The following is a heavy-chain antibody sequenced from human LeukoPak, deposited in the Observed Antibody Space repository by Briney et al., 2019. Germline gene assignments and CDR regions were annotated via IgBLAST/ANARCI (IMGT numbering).Heavy chain of an antibody. J-gene: IGHJ6*03. CDR3: ATTEWVYYYMDV. V-gene: IGHV3-21*01. CDR1: GFTFSSYS. Sequence: GGSLRLSCAASGFTFSSYSMNWVRQAPGKGLEWVSPISSSSSYIYYADSVKGRFTISRDNAKNSLYLQMNSLRAEDTAVYYCATTEWVYYYMDVWGKGTTVTVSS. CDR2: ISSSSSYI. D-gene: IGHD1-14*01.